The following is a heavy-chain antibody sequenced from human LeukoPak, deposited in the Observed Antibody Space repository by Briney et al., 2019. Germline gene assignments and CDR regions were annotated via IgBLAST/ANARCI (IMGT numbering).Heavy chain of an antibody. CDR3: ARSPRGYYGDSI. CDR1: GGSISSYY. D-gene: IGHD4-17*01. CDR2: IYYSGSA. V-gene: IGHV4-59*12. J-gene: IGHJ3*02. Sequence: PSETLSLTCTVSGGSISSYYWSWIRQPPGKGLEWIGYIYYSGSANYHPSLKSRVTISVDTSKNRFSLKLSSVTAADTAVYYCARSPRGYYGDSIWGQGTMVTVSS.